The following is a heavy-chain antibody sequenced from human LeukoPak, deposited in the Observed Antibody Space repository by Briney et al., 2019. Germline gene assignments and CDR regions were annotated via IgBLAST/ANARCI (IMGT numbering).Heavy chain of an antibody. CDR3: VRTHSSGYYYFDS. CDR2: IYSGGST. J-gene: IGHJ4*02. CDR1: GFTVSSNY. V-gene: IGHV3-53*01. D-gene: IGHD3-22*01. Sequence: GGSLRLSCAASGFTVSSNYMSWVRQAPGKGLEWVSLIYSGGSTYYADSVKGRFTISRDNAKNTLYLQMNSLRVEDTAVYYCVRTHSSGYYYFDSWGQGTLVTVSS.